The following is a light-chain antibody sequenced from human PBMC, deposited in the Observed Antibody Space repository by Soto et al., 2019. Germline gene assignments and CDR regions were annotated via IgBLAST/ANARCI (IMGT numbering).Light chain of an antibody. CDR2: EVS. V-gene: IGLV2-14*01. Sequence: QSALTQPASVSGSPGQSITISCTGNSSDVRGYNFVSWYQQHPGTAPKLMIFEVSNRPSGVSNRFSGSKSGNTASLTISGLQAEDEGNYYCSSYTTSSTHVVFGGGTKLTVL. CDR1: SSDVRGYNF. CDR3: SSYTTSSTHVV. J-gene: IGLJ2*01.